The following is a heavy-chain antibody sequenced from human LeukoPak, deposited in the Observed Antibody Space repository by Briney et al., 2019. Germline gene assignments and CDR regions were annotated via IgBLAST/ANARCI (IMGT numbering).Heavy chain of an antibody. Sequence: PSETLSLTCAVYGGSFSGYYWSWVRQPPGKGLEWIGEINHGGSTNYNPSLKSRVTISVDTSKNQFSLKLSSVTAADTAVYYCARENGSGNRRFDYWGQGTLVTVSS. CDR3: ARENGSGNRRFDY. D-gene: IGHD3-10*01. CDR2: INHGGST. J-gene: IGHJ4*02. V-gene: IGHV4-34*01. CDR1: GGSFSGYY.